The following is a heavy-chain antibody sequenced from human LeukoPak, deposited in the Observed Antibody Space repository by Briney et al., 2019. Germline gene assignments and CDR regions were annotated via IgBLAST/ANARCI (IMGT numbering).Heavy chain of an antibody. V-gene: IGHV4-34*09. Sequence: SETLSLTCAVYGGSFSGYYWSWIRQPPGKGLEWIGYIYYSGSTYYNPSLKSRVTISVDTSKNQFSLKLSSVTAADTAVYYCARDKGLIAVAAGGGGRNRGAFDIWGQGTMVTVSS. CDR3: ARDKGLIAVAAGGGGRNRGAFDI. D-gene: IGHD6-19*01. J-gene: IGHJ3*02. CDR2: IYYSGST. CDR1: GGSFSGYY.